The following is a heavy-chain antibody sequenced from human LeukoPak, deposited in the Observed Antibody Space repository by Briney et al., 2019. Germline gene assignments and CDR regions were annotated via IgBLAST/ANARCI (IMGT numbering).Heavy chain of an antibody. CDR1: GFTFSSYS. Sequence: GGSLRLSCAASGFTFSSYSMNWVRQAPGKGLEWVSSISSSSSYIYYADSVKGRFTISRDNAKNSLYLQMNSLRAEDTAVYYRARDYDCSSTSCYGGGYYYYGMDVWGKGTTVTVSS. D-gene: IGHD2-2*01. J-gene: IGHJ6*04. CDR3: ARDYDCSSTSCYGGGYYYYGMDV. CDR2: ISSSSSYI. V-gene: IGHV3-21*01.